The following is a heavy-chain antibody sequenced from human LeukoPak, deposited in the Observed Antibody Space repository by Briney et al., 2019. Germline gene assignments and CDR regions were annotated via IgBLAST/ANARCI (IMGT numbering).Heavy chain of an antibody. CDR3: ARDSGYIYDYSPGWDF. V-gene: IGHV1-18*01. CDR1: GYTFINYN. D-gene: IGHD5-18*01. CDR2: ISVYNGNT. J-gene: IGHJ4*02. Sequence: GASVKVSCKASGYTFINYNIVWVRQAPGQGLEWMGRISVYNGNTNFAQKFQGRVTMTTDTSTSTAYMELRSLRSDDTAVYYCARDSGYIYDYSPGWDFWGQGTLVTVSS.